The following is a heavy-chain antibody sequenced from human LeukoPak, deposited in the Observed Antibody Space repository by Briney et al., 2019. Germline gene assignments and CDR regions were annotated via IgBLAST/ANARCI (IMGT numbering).Heavy chain of an antibody. Sequence: PSETLSLTCTVSGGSISSYYWSWIRQPAGKGLEWIGRIDTSGSTNYNLSLKSRVTMSVDTSKNQFSLKLSSVTAADTAVYYCVRLGWGGSYYFDYWGQGTLVTVSS. CDR2: IDTSGST. J-gene: IGHJ4*02. D-gene: IGHD3-3*01. CDR1: GGSISSYY. CDR3: VRLGWGGSYYFDY. V-gene: IGHV4-4*07.